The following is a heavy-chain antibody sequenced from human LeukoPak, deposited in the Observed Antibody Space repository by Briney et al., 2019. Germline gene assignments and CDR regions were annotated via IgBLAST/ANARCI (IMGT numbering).Heavy chain of an antibody. D-gene: IGHD6-13*01. Sequence: PGGSLRLSCAASGFTFSSYWMSWVRQAPGKGLEWVGRIKSKSAGGTTDYTAPVKGRFTISRDDSKNTLYLQMNSLKTEDTAVYYCILAAAGPAYWGQGALVTVSS. CDR2: IKSKSAGGTT. CDR3: ILAAAGPAY. CDR1: GFTFSSYW. J-gene: IGHJ4*02. V-gene: IGHV3-15*01.